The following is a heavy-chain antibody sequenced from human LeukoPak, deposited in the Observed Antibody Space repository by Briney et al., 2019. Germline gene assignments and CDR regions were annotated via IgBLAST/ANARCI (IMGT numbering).Heavy chain of an antibody. CDR2: ISSSGRTT. CDR3: ARAALGYCSGGSCYSGYYMDV. D-gene: IGHD2-15*01. V-gene: IGHV3-11*04. Sequence: GGSLRLSCAASGFTVSSNYMSWVRQAPGKGLEWVSYISSSGRTTDYVDSVKGRFTISRDNAKNSLYLQMNSLRAEDTAVFYCARAALGYCSGGSCYSGYYMDVWGKGTTVTVSS. J-gene: IGHJ6*03. CDR1: GFTVSSNY.